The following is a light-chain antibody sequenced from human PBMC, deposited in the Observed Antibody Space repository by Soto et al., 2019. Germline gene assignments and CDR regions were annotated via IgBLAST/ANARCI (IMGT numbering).Light chain of an antibody. CDR1: SSDVGSYNL. J-gene: IGLJ1*01. Sequence: QSALTQPASVSGSPGHSITISCTGTSSDVGSYNLVSWYQQHPDKAPQLIIFEATQRPSGVSSRFSGSKSGNTASLTISGLQAEDEADYYCCSYAGSSTLYVFGTGTKVTVL. CDR3: CSYAGSSTLYV. V-gene: IGLV2-23*01. CDR2: EAT.